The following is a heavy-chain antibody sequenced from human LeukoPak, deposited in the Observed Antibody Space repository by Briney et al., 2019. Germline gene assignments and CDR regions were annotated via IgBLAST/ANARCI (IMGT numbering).Heavy chain of an antibody. Sequence: GGSLRLSCVASGFTFSNYGMHWVRQAPGKGLGWVAVIWSDGGNKFYRDSVKGRFTISRDNSKNTLYLQMNSLSAEDTAVYYCAKGSTTFDYWGQGTLVTVSS. CDR1: GFTFSNYG. V-gene: IGHV3-33*06. CDR3: AKGSTTFDY. CDR2: IWSDGGNK. J-gene: IGHJ4*02. D-gene: IGHD2/OR15-2a*01.